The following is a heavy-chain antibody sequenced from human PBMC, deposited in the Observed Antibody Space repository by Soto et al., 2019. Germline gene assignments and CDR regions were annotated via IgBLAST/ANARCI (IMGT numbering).Heavy chain of an antibody. J-gene: IGHJ4*02. CDR3: ARFPFDRSSWTNPRYFDS. Sequence: QVQLQQWGAGLLKPGETLSLTCAVYGGSFSGHYWTWIRQSPGEGLERIGEINHSGLTNYHPCLKSRLTLTVETSKSQFSLKLSSVTTADTAVYYCARFPFDRSSWTNPRYFDSWGQGTLVTVSS. V-gene: IGHV4-34*01. CDR2: INHSGLT. CDR1: GGSFSGHY. D-gene: IGHD6-13*01.